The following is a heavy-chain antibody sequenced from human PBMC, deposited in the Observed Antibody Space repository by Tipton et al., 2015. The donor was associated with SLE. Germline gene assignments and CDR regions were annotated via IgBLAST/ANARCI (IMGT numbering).Heavy chain of an antibody. CDR2: IHPGESET. Sequence: QLVQSGPEVKKPGESLKISCRGSGYKFSDDWIGWVRQMPGQGLEYVGIIHPGESETRYSPSFQGQVTISADKSISTAYLQWVSLKVSDTAIYYCARLRNIACLEYNDALDIWRQGTMLTVSS. CDR3: ARLRNIACLEYNDALDI. D-gene: IGHD3-3*02. CDR1: GYKFSDDW. V-gene: IGHV5-51*03. J-gene: IGHJ3*02.